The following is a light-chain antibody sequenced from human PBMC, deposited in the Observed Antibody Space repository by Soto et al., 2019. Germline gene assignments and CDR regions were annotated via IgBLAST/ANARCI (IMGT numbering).Light chain of an antibody. CDR3: QQRGKWPST. J-gene: IGKJ2*02. Sequence: EVVLTQSPDTLSLSPGETATLSCRASQTVDSYVAWYQQKVGQAPRLLIYDAYTLATGVGDRITGSESATEFSLTITSLAPEDFAVYYCQQRGKWPSTFGPGTQVE. CDR1: QTVDSY. CDR2: DAY. V-gene: IGKV3-11*01.